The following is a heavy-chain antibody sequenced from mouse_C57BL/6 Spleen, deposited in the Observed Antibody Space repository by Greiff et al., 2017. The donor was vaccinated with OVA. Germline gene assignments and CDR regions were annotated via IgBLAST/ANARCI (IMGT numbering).Heavy chain of an antibody. CDR3: ARCPLTTDYYAMDY. J-gene: IGHJ4*01. CDR2: INPSSGYT. D-gene: IGHD1-1*01. CDR1: GYTFTSYW. V-gene: IGHV1-7*01. Sequence: VQRVESGAELAKPGASVKLSCKASGYTFTSYWMHWVKQRPGQGLEWIGYINPSSGYTKYNQKFKDKATLTADKSSSTAYMQLSSLTYEDSAVYYCARCPLTTDYYAMDYWGQGTSVTVSS.